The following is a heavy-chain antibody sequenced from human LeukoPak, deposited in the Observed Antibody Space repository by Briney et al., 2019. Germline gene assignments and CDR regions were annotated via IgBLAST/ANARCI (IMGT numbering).Heavy chain of an antibody. D-gene: IGHD6-13*01. V-gene: IGHV3-74*01. CDR1: ASDFRTSW. CDR2: ITADGRST. Sequence: GGSLRLSCASSASDFRTSWMHWVRQGPGTGLVWVSLITADGRSTTYADSVKGRFTISRDNAKNTLYLQMHSLRAEDTAVYYCAKDSGLAGIAAASYFDYWGQGTLVTVSS. J-gene: IGHJ4*02. CDR3: AKDSGLAGIAAASYFDY.